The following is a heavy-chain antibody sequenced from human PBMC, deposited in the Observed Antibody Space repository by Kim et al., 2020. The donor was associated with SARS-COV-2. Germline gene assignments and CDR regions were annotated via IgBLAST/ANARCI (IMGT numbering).Heavy chain of an antibody. V-gene: IGHV3-33*01. D-gene: IGHD6-13*01. Sequence: GGSLRLSCAASGFTFSSYGMHWVRQAPGKGLEWVAVIWYDGSNKYYADSVKGRFTISRDNSKNTLYLQMNSLRAEDTAVYYCARDSLQQLVALYYYGMDVWGQGTTVTVSS. J-gene: IGHJ6*02. CDR3: ARDSLQQLVALYYYGMDV. CDR2: IWYDGSNK. CDR1: GFTFSSYG.